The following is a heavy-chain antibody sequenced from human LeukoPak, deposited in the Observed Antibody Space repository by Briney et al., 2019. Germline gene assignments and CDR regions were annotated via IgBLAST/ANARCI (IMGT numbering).Heavy chain of an antibody. CDR1: GFTSSSYA. CDR2: ISSGGTT. Sequence: GGSLRLSCAASGFTSSSYAISWVRQAPGKGLAWVSTISSGGTTYYADSVKGRFTISRDNSKNTLYLQMNSLRAEDTAIYYCAKDYITVAALSGDFDYWGQGTLVTVSS. CDR3: AKDYITVAALSGDFDY. V-gene: IGHV3-23*01. J-gene: IGHJ4*02. D-gene: IGHD6-19*01.